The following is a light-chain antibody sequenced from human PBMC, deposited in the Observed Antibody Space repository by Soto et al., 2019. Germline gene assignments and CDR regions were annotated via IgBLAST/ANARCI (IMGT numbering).Light chain of an antibody. Sequence: EMVLTQSPATLSLSTGERATLSCRASQSVRGYLAWYQQKLCQAPRLLISDAYNRAAVVPARFSGSGSGADFTLTICSLEPEGFAVYYCQQRSAWPLTFVGGTKVDIK. CDR2: DAY. CDR1: QSVRGY. V-gene: IGKV3-11*01. CDR3: QQRSAWPLT. J-gene: IGKJ4*01.